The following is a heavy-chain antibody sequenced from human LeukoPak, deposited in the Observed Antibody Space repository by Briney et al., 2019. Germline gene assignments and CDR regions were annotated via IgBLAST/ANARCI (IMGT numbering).Heavy chain of an antibody. J-gene: IGHJ5*02. CDR1: GFNFTNHR. CDR2: INQDGSEK. D-gene: IGHD2/OR15-2a*01. V-gene: IGHV3-7*01. CDR3: AEGTTA. Sequence: GGSLRLSCAASGFNFTNHRMSWLRQAPGKGLEWAANINQDGSEKFYVVSVKGRFTISRDNPQNSLYLQMNSLRAEDTAVYYCAEGTTAWGQGTLVTVSS.